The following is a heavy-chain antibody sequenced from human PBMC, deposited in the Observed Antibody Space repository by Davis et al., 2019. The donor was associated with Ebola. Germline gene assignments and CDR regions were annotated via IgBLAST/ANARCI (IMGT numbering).Heavy chain of an antibody. CDR3: ARDRGPEVLSIAAAGTCWFDP. D-gene: IGHD6-13*01. Sequence: SETLSLTCAVYGGSFSGYYWSWIRQPPGKGLEWIGEINHSGSTNYNPSLKSRVTISVDTSKNQFSLKLSSVTAADTAVYYCARDRGPEVLSIAAAGTCWFDPWGQGTLVTVSS. V-gene: IGHV4-34*01. J-gene: IGHJ5*02. CDR2: INHSGST. CDR1: GGSFSGYY.